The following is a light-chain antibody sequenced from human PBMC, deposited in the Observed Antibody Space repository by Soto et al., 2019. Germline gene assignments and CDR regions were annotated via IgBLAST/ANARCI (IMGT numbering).Light chain of an antibody. Sequence: QSVLTQPPSVSAAPGQTVTISCSGSSSNMGRNYVSWYQHLPGTAPKLLIYDNDKRPSGIPDRFSGSKSGTSATLGITGLQTGDEADYYCGAWDNSMSVVVFGGGTKLTVL. V-gene: IGLV1-51*01. CDR3: GAWDNSMSVVV. CDR2: DND. J-gene: IGLJ2*01. CDR1: SSNMGRNY.